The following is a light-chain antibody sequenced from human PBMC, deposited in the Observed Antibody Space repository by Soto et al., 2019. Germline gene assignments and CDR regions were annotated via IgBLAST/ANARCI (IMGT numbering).Light chain of an antibody. Sequence: QSVLTQPRSVSGSPGQSVTISCTGTSSDVGSYNHVSWYQQYPGKAPKVMIYEVDKRSSRVPDRFSGSKSGNTASLTISGLRAEDEADYYCSSYAGSYSVVFGGGTKVTVL. J-gene: IGLJ2*01. CDR1: SSDVGSYNH. V-gene: IGLV2-11*01. CDR3: SSYAGSYSVV. CDR2: EVD.